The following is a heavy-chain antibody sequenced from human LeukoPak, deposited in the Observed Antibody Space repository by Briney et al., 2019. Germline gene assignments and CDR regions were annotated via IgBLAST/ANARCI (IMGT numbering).Heavy chain of an antibody. CDR2: IKQDGSEK. CDR1: GFTFSSYW. J-gene: IGHJ4*02. V-gene: IGHV3-7*03. D-gene: IGHD5-18*01. Sequence: GGSLRLSCAASGFTFSSYWMSWVRQAPGKGLEWVANIKQDGSEKYYVDSVKGRFTISRDNAKNSLYLQMNSLRAEDTALYYCAKDIDRGYSYGFDYWGQGTLVTVSS. CDR3: AKDIDRGYSYGFDY.